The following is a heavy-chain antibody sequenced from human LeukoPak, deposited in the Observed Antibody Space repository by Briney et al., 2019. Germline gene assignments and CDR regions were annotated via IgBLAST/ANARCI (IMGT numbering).Heavy chain of an antibody. J-gene: IGHJ5*02. CDR3: ASGGGGTYFNWFDP. V-gene: IGHV4-59*08. CDR1: GGSISSYY. Sequence: SETLSLTCTVSGGSISSYYWSWIRQPPGKGLEWIGYIFYSGSTNYNPSLKSRVTISVDTSKSQFSLKLSSVTAADTAVYYCASGGGGTYFNWFDPWGQGTLVTVSS. D-gene: IGHD1-26*01. CDR2: IFYSGST.